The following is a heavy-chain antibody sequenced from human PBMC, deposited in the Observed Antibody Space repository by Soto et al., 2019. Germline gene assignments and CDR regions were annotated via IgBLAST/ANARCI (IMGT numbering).Heavy chain of an antibody. CDR2: IWYDGSKT. CDR3: ARDIWFEKSKCLDY. J-gene: IGHJ4*02. V-gene: IGHV3-33*01. Sequence: QVHLVASGGGVVQPGRSLRLSCVASGFTFSTYGMHWVRQAPGKGLEWVAVIWYDGSKTYYAESVKGRFTISRDNSKNTLYLQMNSLRAEDTAVYHCARDIWFEKSKCLDYWGQGTLVTVSS. D-gene: IGHD3-10*01. CDR1: GFTFSTYG.